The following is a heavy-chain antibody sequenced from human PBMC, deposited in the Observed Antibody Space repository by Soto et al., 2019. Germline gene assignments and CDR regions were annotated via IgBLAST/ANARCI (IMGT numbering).Heavy chain of an antibody. CDR3: TTDLPYYDILTCYYLGYFDY. V-gene: IGHV3-15*07. D-gene: IGHD3-9*01. CDR2: IKSKTDGGTT. J-gene: IGHJ4*02. CDR1: GFTFSNAW. Sequence: EVQLVESGGGLVKPGGSLRLSCAASGFTFSNAWMNWVRQAPGKGLEWVGRIKSKTDGGTTDYAAPVKGRFNISRDDSKNTLYLQMNSLKTEDTAVYYCTTDLPYYDILTCYYLGYFDYWGQGTLVTVSS.